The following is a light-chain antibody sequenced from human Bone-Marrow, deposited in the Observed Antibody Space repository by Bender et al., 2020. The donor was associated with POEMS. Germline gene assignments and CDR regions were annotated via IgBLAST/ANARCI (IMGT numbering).Light chain of an antibody. CDR1: SSDVGTYNL. Sequence: QSALTQPASVSGSPGQSITISCTGTSSDVGTYNLVSWFQQHPGKAPKLIIYEGSKRPSGVSNRFSGSKSGNTASLTISGLQAEDEADYYCCSFGGSSTLVFGGGTKVTVL. CDR2: EGS. CDR3: CSFGGSSTLV. J-gene: IGLJ3*02. V-gene: IGLV2-23*01.